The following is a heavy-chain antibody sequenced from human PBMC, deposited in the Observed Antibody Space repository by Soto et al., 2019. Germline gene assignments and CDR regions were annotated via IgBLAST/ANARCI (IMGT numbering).Heavy chain of an antibody. V-gene: IGHV5-10-1*01. Sequence: PGESLKISCKGSGYSFTSYWISWVRQMPGKGLEWMGRIDPSDSYTNYSPSFQGHVTISADKSISTAYLQWSSLKASDTAMYYCARRGYSSSWYRWSRGSNYYGMDVWGQGTTVTVS. CDR3: ARRGYSSSWYRWSRGSNYYGMDV. CDR2: IDPSDSYT. J-gene: IGHJ6*02. CDR1: GYSFTSYW. D-gene: IGHD6-13*01.